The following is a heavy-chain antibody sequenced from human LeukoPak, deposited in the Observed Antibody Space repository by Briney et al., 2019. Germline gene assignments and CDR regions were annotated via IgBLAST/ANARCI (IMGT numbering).Heavy chain of an antibody. J-gene: IGHJ4*02. V-gene: IGHV3-23*01. CDR1: GFTFSSYA. D-gene: IGHD4-23*01. CDR3: AKGRDYGGSFDY. Sequence: PGGSLRLSCAASGFTFSSYAMSWVRQAPGKGLEWVSAISGSGGSTYYADSVKGRFTISRDSSKNTLYLQMNSLRAEDTAVYYCAKGRDYGGSFDYWGQGTLVTVSS. CDR2: ISGSGGST.